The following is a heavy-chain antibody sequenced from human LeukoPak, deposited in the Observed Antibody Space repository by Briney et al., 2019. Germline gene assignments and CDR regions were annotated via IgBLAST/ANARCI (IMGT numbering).Heavy chain of an antibody. J-gene: IGHJ4*02. Sequence: GGSLRLSCAASGFTLSAYWRTWVGQAPGKGLYWVANIKQDGSEKYYVDSVKGRFTISRDNAKNSLYLQINSLRAEDTAVYYCARILLNSNNCIAFWGQGTLVTVSS. D-gene: IGHD1-1*01. CDR3: ARILLNSNNCIAF. CDR2: IKQDGSEK. CDR1: GFTLSAYW. V-gene: IGHV3-7*01.